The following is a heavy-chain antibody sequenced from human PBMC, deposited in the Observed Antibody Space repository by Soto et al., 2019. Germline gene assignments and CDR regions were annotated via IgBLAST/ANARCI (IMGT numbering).Heavy chain of an antibody. J-gene: IGHJ4*02. V-gene: IGHV2-5*02. D-gene: IGHD4-17*01. CDR3: AHKNYGDYPTDY. CDR1: GFSLSTNGVG. Sequence: SGPTLVNPTQTLTLTCTFSGFSLSTNGVGVGWIRQPPGKALEWLAVIYWDDDKRYSPSLKSRLTITKDTSKNQVVFTMTNMDPVDTAAYYCAHKNYGDYPTDYWGQGTLVTVS. CDR2: IYWDDDK.